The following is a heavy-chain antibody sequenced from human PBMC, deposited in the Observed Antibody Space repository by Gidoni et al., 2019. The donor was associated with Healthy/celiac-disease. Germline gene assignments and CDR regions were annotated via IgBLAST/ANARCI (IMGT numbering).Heavy chain of an antibody. CDR2: ISYDGSNK. V-gene: IGHV3-30*03. CDR3: ARDRGPTNYFDY. J-gene: IGHJ4*02. Sequence: QVQLVESGGGVVQPGRSLRLSCSASGFTFSSYGMHWVRQAPGKGLEWVAGISYDGSNKYYADSVKGRFTISRDNSKNTLYLQMNSLRAEDTAVYYCARDRGPTNYFDYWGQGTLVTVSA. CDR1: GFTFSSYG.